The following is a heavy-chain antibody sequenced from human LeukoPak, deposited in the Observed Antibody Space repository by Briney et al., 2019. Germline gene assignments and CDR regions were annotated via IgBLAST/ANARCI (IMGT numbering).Heavy chain of an antibody. CDR3: TSYTSGWN. V-gene: IGHV3-74*01. J-gene: IGHJ4*02. Sequence: GWSLRLSCAASELTFNSNWMHWVRQAPGKGLVWVSRINSDGSTTNYADSVKGRFTISRDNAKNTLYLQMNSLRAEDTAVYYCTSYTSGWNWGQGTLVTVSS. CDR1: ELTFNSNW. D-gene: IGHD6-19*01. CDR2: INSDGSTT.